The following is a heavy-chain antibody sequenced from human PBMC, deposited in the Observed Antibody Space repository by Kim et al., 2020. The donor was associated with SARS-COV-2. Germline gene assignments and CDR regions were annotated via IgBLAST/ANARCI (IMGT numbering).Heavy chain of an antibody. V-gene: IGHV4-39*01. CDR2: TT. Sequence: TTYYNPSLKSRVTISVDTSKNQFSLKRSSVTAADTAVYYCAGYGSGSCTWGQGTLVTVSS. D-gene: IGHD3-10*01. J-gene: IGHJ5*02. CDR3: AGYGSGSCT.